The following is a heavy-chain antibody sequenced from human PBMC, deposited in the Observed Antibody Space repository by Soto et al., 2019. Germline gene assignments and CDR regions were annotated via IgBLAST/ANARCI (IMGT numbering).Heavy chain of an antibody. CDR2: IKSKAHGGTT. V-gene: IGHV3-15*07. J-gene: IGHJ4*02. CDR1: DFILSDAW. D-gene: IGHD3-22*01. Sequence: EVQLEESGGGLIKPGASLTLSCAASDFILSDAWMKWVRQAPGKGLEWVGRIKSKAHGGTTDYAAPLKGRFTILRDDSKSPLYLQMNSLQTEDTAMYYCPSYRDSSGLRRYDYWGQGALVTVSS. CDR3: PSYRDSSGLRRYDY.